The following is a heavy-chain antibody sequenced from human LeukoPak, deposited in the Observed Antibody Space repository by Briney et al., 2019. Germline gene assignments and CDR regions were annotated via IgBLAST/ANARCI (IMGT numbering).Heavy chain of an antibody. CDR1: GGSISSNSYY. V-gene: IGHV4-39*01. CDR3: ARARYYYHSRSYGAPYYFDY. CDR2: IYYSGST. D-gene: IGHD3-10*01. J-gene: IGHJ4*02. Sequence: PSETLSLTCAVSGGSISSNSYYWGWIRQPPGKGLEWYGSIYYSGSTYYNPSLKSRVTISVDTSKNQFSLKLSSVTAAATAVYDCARARYYYHSRSYGAPYYFDYWGQGTLVTVSS.